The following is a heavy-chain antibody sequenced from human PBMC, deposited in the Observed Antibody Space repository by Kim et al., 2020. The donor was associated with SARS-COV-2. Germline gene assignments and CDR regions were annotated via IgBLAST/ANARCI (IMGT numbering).Heavy chain of an antibody. J-gene: IGHJ3*02. CDR2: ISGSSGST. V-gene: IGHV3-23*01. Sequence: GGSLRLSCAASGFTFSTYAMSWVRQAPGKGLEWVSTISGSSGSTYYADSVKGRFTISRDNSRNTLYLQMNSLRAEDTAVYYCAKYDNSWWDAFDMWGQGTMVTVSS. D-gene: IGHD4-4*01. CDR1: GFTFSTYA. CDR3: AKYDNSWWDAFDM.